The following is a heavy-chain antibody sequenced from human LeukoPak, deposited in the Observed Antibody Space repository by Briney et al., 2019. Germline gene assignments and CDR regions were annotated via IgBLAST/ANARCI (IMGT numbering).Heavy chain of an antibody. D-gene: IGHD1-26*01. V-gene: IGHV4-31*03. CDR3: AKEIVGAPTPGAY. CDR1: GGSISSGGDY. CDR2: IYYTGTT. Sequence: PSQTLSLTCTVSGGSISSGGDYWSLIRQHPGKGLEWIGYIYYTGTTYYNPSLKSRITISVDTSKNQFSLNLSSMTAADTAVYYCAKEIVGAPTPGAYWGQGILVTVSS. J-gene: IGHJ4*02.